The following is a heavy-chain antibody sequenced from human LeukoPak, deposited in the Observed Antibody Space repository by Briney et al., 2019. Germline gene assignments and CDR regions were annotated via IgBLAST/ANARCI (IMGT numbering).Heavy chain of an antibody. V-gene: IGHV4-34*01. D-gene: IGHD2-15*01. CDR3: ARSYCSGGSCHSHFDF. Sequence: PSETLSLTCAVYGGSFSDYYWTWIRQPPGKELEWLGEINHSGSTNYNPSLKSRVSISVDTSKNQFSLNLSSVAAADTAVYYCARSYCSGGSCHSHFDFWGQGTLVTVSS. J-gene: IGHJ4*02. CDR2: INHSGST. CDR1: GGSFSDYY.